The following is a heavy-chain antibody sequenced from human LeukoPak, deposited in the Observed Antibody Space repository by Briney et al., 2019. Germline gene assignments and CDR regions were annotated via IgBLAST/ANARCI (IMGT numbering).Heavy chain of an antibody. V-gene: IGHV1-2*02. Sequence: VASVKVSCKASGYTFTGYYMRWVRQAPGQGLEWMGWINPNSGGTNYAQKFQGRVTMTRDTSISTAYMELSRLRSDDTAVYYCARQEYNWNDYYGMDVWGQGTTVTVSS. CDR2: INPNSGGT. J-gene: IGHJ6*02. CDR3: ARQEYNWNDYYGMDV. D-gene: IGHD1-20*01. CDR1: GYTFTGYY.